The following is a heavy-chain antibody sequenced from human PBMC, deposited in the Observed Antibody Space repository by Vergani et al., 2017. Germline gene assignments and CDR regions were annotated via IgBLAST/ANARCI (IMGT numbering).Heavy chain of an antibody. CDR2: ISAYNGNT. J-gene: IGHJ5*02. D-gene: IGHD2-2*01. V-gene: IGHV1-18*01. CDR3: ARDIVVVPAAIGSWFDP. CDR1: GYTFTSYG. Sequence: QVQLVQSGAEVKKPGASVKVSCKASGYTFTSYGISWVRQAPGQGLEWMGWISAYNGNTNYAQKLQGRVTMTTDTSTSTAYMELSSLRSEDTAVYYCARDIVVVPAAIGSWFDPWGQGTLVTVSS.